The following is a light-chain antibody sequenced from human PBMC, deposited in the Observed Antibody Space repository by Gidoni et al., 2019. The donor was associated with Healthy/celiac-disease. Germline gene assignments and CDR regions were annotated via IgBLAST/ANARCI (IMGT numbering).Light chain of an antibody. CDR1: QSVSSN. CDR3: QQYNNWPLT. CDR2: GAS. J-gene: IGKJ3*01. Sequence: IVMTQSPATLSVSPGERATLSCRASQSVSSNLAWYQQKPDQAPRLLIYGASTRATDIPARFSGSGSGTEFTLTISSLQSEDFAVYYCQQYNNWPLTFGPGTKVDIK. V-gene: IGKV3-15*01.